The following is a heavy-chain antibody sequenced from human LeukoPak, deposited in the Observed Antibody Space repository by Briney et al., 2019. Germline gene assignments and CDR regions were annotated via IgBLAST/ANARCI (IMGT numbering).Heavy chain of an antibody. CDR3: ASYEAVAGTNDY. CDR1: GFTFSSYW. V-gene: IGHV3-74*01. CDR2: INSDGSST. Sequence: TGGSLRLSCAASGFTFSSYWMHWVRQAPGKGLVWVSRINSDGSSTSYADSVKGRFTISRDNAKNTLYLQMNSLRAEDTAVYYCASYEAVAGTNDYWGQGTLVTVSS. J-gene: IGHJ4*02. D-gene: IGHD6-19*01.